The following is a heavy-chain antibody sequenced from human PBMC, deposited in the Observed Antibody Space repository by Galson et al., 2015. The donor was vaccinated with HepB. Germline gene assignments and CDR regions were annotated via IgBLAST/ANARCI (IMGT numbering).Heavy chain of an antibody. Sequence: SLRLSCAASGFIFTDHWMHWVRQAPGEGLVWVSRTNGDGTFTSYADSVKGRFTISRNNAKDTLYLQMNSLRAEDTAVYYCVREGALAGFDSWCQGALVTVSS. CDR1: GFIFTDHW. D-gene: IGHD3-3*02. CDR2: TNGDGTFT. V-gene: IGHV3-74*01. CDR3: VREGALAGFDS. J-gene: IGHJ4*02.